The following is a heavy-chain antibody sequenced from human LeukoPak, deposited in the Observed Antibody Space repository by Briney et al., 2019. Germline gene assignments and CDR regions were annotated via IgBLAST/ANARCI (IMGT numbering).Heavy chain of an antibody. CDR2: IYYSGST. CDR1: GGSISSSSYY. Sequence: SETLSLTCTVSGGSISSSSYYWGWIRQPPGKGLEWIGSIYYSGSTYYNPSLKSRVTISVDTSKNQFSLKLSSVTAADTAAYYCARVGVAVAGKYFQHWGQGTLVTVSS. J-gene: IGHJ1*01. CDR3: ARVGVAVAGKYFQH. V-gene: IGHV4-39*07. D-gene: IGHD6-19*01.